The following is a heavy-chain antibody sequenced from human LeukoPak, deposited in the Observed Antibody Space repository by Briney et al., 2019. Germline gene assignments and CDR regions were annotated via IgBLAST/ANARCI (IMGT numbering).Heavy chain of an antibody. CDR2: ISGSGGST. D-gene: IGHD2-15*01. J-gene: IGHJ5*02. V-gene: IGHV3-23*01. CDR1: GFTFSSYA. CDR3: AGLGVPVYCSGGSCYSVTYNWFDP. Sequence: GGSLRLSCAASGFTFSSYAMSWVRQAPGKGLEWVSAISGSGGSTYCADSVKGRFTISRDNSKNTLYLQMNSLRAEDTAVYYCAGLGVPVYCSGGSCYSVTYNWFDPWGQGTLVTVSS.